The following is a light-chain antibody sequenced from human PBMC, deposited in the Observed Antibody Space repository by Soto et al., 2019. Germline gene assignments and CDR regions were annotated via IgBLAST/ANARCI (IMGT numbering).Light chain of an antibody. V-gene: IGKV3-20*01. J-gene: IGKJ2*01. CDR2: DAS. Sequence: DIVLTQSPGTLSLSPGERATLSCRASQSVRNVYLAWYQQKPGQAPRLLIYDASNRPTGIPDRFSGSGSGTDFTNTINSLEPEDFAVYYCQQSGSSPRTFGKGTKVDIK. CDR1: QSVRNVY. CDR3: QQSGSSPRT.